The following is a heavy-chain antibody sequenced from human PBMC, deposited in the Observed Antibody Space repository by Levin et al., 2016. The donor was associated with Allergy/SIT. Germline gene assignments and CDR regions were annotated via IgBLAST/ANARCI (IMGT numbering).Heavy chain of an antibody. CDR1: GGSFSGYY. D-gene: IGHD2-8*01. Sequence: SETLSLTCAVYGGSFSGYYWSWIRQPPGKGLEWIGEINHSGSTNYNPSLKSRVTISVDTSKNQFSLKLSSVTAADTAVYYCARVQGIVVIVNELEDSWFDPWGQGTVVTVSS. V-gene: IGHV4-34*01. CDR2: INHSGST. J-gene: IGHJ5*02. CDR3: ARVQGIVVIVNELEDSWFDP.